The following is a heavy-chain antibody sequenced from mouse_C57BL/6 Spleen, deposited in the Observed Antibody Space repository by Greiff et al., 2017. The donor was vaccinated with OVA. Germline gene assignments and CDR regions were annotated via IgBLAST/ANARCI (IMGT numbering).Heavy chain of an antibody. CDR1: GYTFTTYP. CDR3: ARSYYGSRGFAY. V-gene: IGHV1-47*01. J-gene: IGHJ3*01. CDR2: FHPYNDDT. D-gene: IGHD1-1*01. Sequence: VKLVESGAELVKPGASVKMSCKASGYTFTTYPIEWMKQNHGKSLEWIGNFHPYNDDTKYNEKFKGKATLTVEKSSSTVYLELSRLTSDDSAVYYCARSYYGSRGFAYWGQGTLVTVSA.